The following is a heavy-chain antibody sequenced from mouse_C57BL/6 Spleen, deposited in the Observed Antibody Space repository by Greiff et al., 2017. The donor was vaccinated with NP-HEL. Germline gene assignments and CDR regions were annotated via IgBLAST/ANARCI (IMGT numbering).Heavy chain of an antibody. CDR3: ARGGDYGSSLYYFDY. CDR2: INPNNGGT. D-gene: IGHD1-1*01. Sequence: EVQLQQSGPELVKPGASVKISCKASGYTFTDYYMNWVKQSHGKSLEWIGDINPNNGGTSYNQKFKGKATLTVDKSSSTAYMEIRSLTSEDSAVYYCARGGDYGSSLYYFDYWGQGTTLTVSS. CDR1: GYTFTDYY. J-gene: IGHJ2*01. V-gene: IGHV1-26*01.